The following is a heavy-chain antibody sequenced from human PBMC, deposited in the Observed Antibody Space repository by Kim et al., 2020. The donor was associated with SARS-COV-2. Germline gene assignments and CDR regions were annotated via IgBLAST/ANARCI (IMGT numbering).Heavy chain of an antibody. D-gene: IGHD6-6*01. J-gene: IGHJ4*02. CDR3: VKDSSSSEKEFDY. Sequence: GGSLRLSCAASGFSFSSYAMTWVRQAPGKGLEWVAAISGSGLSTYYADSVKGRFTISRDNSKNTLYLQMNGLRVDDTAIYYCVKDSSSSEKEFDYWGQGALVTVSS. CDR2: ISGSGLST. V-gene: IGHV3-23*01. CDR1: GFSFSSYA.